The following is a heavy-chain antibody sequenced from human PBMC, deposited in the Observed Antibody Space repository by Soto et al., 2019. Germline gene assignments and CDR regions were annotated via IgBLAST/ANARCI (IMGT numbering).Heavy chain of an antibody. Sequence: GGSLRLSCAASGFTFNNYGMSWVRQAPGKGLEWVSAITDSGGSTYYADSVKGRFTISRDNSKNTVYLQMNSLRAEDTAVYYCAKAATVVTLYYFNYWGQGTLVTVSS. J-gene: IGHJ4*02. CDR1: GFTFNNYG. V-gene: IGHV3-23*01. D-gene: IGHD4-17*01. CDR3: AKAATVVTLYYFNY. CDR2: ITDSGGST.